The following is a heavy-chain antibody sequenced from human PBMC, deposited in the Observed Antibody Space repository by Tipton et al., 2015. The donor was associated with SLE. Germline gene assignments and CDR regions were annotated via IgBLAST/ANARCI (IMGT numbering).Heavy chain of an antibody. D-gene: IGHD1-26*01. CDR2: IYYSGST. J-gene: IGHJ4*02. CDR1: GGSISSSSYY. CDR3: ARGSGSYGDFDY. V-gene: IGHV4-39*07. Sequence: LRLSCTVSGGSISSSSYYWGWIRQPPGKGLEWIGSIYYSGSTYYNPPLKSRVTISVDTPKNRFSLKLSSVTAADTAVYYCARGSGSYGDFDYWGQGTLVTVSS.